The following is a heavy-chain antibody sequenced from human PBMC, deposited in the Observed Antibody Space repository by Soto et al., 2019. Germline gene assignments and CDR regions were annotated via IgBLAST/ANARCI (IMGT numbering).Heavy chain of an antibody. Sequence: EVQLLESGGGLVQPGGSLRLSCAASGFTFSSYAMSWVRQTPGKGLEWVSGISGGGGNTYYADSVTGRFTISRDKSQNTLSLQMNSLIAADTAIYYLAKDRGAGGRFSGIAVAGIPSWGQGTLVTVSS. D-gene: IGHD6-19*01. CDR2: ISGGGGNT. CDR3: AKDRGAGGRFSGIAVAGIPS. V-gene: IGHV3-23*01. J-gene: IGHJ5*02. CDR1: GFTFSSYA.